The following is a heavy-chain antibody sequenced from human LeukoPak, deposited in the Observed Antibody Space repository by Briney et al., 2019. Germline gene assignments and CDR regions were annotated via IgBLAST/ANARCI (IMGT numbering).Heavy chain of an antibody. D-gene: IGHD1-26*01. CDR2: ISWNSGSI. CDR3: ARRSSGSPPYYFDS. V-gene: IGHV3-9*01. J-gene: IGHJ4*02. CDR1: GFTFDDYA. Sequence: PGGSLRLSCTASGFTFDDYAMHWVRQAPGKGLEWVSGISWNSGSIGYADSVKGRFTISRDNAKNTLYLQMNSLRAEDTAVYYCARRSSGSPPYYFDSWGQGTLVTVSS.